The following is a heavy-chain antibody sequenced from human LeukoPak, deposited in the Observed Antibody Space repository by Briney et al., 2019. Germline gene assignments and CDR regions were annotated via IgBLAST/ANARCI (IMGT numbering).Heavy chain of an antibody. CDR3: ARLAYDNSGYYYFDY. Sequence: PSETLSLTCTVSGGSISSSSYYWGWIRQPPGKGLEWIGAMYYSGGTYYNPSLKSRVTIYVDTSKNQFSLKLNSVTAADTAEYYCARLAYDNSGYYYFDYWGQGTLVTVSS. D-gene: IGHD3-22*01. CDR1: GGSISSSSYY. V-gene: IGHV4-39*01. J-gene: IGHJ4*02. CDR2: MYYSGGT.